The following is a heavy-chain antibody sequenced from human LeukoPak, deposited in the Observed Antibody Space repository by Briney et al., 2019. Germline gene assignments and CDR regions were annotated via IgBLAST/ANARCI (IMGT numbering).Heavy chain of an antibody. CDR1: GGSFSGYY. Sequence: PSESLSLTCAVYGGSFSGYYWSWLRQPPGKGLEWIGEINHSGSTNYNPSLKSRVTISVDTSKSQFSLKLSSVTAADTAVYYCALGFLRGDYWGQGTLVTVSS. D-gene: IGHD4-17*01. CDR3: ALGFLRGDY. J-gene: IGHJ4*02. V-gene: IGHV4-34*01. CDR2: INHSGST.